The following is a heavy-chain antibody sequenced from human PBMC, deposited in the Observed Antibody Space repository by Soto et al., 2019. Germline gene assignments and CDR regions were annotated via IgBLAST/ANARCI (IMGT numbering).Heavy chain of an antibody. CDR3: ASRPITVPSTPFDY. D-gene: IGHD6-19*01. Sequence: QLQLQESGPGLVKPSETLSLTCTVSGGSISSSTYYWGCVRQPPGKGLEWIATIFYTGSTYYNPSLKSRVTISVDTSKNQFSLKLSSVTAADTAVYYCASRPITVPSTPFDYWGQGTLVTVSS. CDR1: GGSISSSTYY. CDR2: IFYTGST. J-gene: IGHJ4*02. V-gene: IGHV4-39*01.